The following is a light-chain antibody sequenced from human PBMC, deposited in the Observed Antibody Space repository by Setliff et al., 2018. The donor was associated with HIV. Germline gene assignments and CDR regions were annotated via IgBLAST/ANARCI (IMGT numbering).Light chain of an antibody. CDR1: SSDVGAYNY. Sequence: QSVLAQPASVSGSPGQSISISCTGTSSDVGAYNYVSWYQQHPGKAPKLMVSEVSNRPSGVSNRFSGTKSGNTASLTVSGLQVEDEADYYCSSYAGSNNYVFGTGTKVTVL. V-gene: IGLV2-14*01. CDR2: EVS. J-gene: IGLJ1*01. CDR3: SSYAGSNNYV.